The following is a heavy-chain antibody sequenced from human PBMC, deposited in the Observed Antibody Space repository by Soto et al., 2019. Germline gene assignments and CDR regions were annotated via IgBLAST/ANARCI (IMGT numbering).Heavy chain of an antibody. CDR2: VYYIGRT. J-gene: IGHJ5*02. CDR3: ASQYLGRSSSSSFDP. CDR1: GGSMNDYY. Sequence: NPSETLSLTCTVSGGSMNDYYWSWIRQPPGKGLEWIGYVYYIGRTNYNPSLKGRVTMSLDTSKSQFSLKLGSVTTADTAVYYCASQYLGRSSSSSFDPWGQGTLVTVSS. V-gene: IGHV4-59*08. D-gene: IGHD6-6*01.